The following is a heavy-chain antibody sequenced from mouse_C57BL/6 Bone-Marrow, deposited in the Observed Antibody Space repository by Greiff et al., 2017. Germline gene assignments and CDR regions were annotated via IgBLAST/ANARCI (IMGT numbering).Heavy chain of an antibody. V-gene: IGHV14-4*01. CDR3: TTWASEAMDY. Sequence: EVQLQQPGAELVRPGASVKLSCTASGFNIKDDYMHWVKQRPEQGLEWIGWIDPENGDTEYASKFQGKATITADTSSNTAYLQLSSLTSEDTAVYYCTTWASEAMDYWGQGTSVTVSS. CDR1: GFNIKDDY. J-gene: IGHJ4*01. CDR2: IDPENGDT.